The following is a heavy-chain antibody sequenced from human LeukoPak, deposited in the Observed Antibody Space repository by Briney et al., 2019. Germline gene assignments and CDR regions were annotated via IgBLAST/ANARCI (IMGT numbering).Heavy chain of an antibody. CDR3: ASFYPRYSYGRPAFDI. Sequence: PGGSLRLSCAASGFTFSSYSMNWVRQAPGKGLEWVSYISSSSTIYYADSVKGRFTVSRDNAKNSLYPQMNSLRAEDTAVYYCASFYPRYSYGRPAFDIWGQGTMVTVSS. V-gene: IGHV3-48*01. CDR1: GFTFSSYS. CDR2: ISSSSTI. J-gene: IGHJ3*02. D-gene: IGHD5-18*01.